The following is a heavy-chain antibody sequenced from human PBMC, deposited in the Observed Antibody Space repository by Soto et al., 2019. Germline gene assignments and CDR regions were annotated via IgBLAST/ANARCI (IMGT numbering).Heavy chain of an antibody. J-gene: IGHJ3*02. Sequence: GGSLRLSCAASGFTFSSYSMNWVRQAPGKGLEWVSSISSSSSYIYYADSVKGRFTISRDNAKNSLYLQMNSLRAEDTAVYYCARDSPAAPVTTLADAFDIWGQGTMVTVSS. CDR1: GFTFSSYS. V-gene: IGHV3-21*01. D-gene: IGHD4-17*01. CDR3: ARDSPAAPVTTLADAFDI. CDR2: ISSSSSYI.